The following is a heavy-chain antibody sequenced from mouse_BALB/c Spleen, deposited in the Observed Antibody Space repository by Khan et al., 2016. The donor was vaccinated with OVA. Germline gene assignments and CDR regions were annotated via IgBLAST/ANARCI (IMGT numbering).Heavy chain of an antibody. J-gene: IGHJ4*01. CDR1: GFTFSDYG. V-gene: IGHV5-15*02. CDR3: ARSWAMDY. Sequence: EVELVESGGGLVQPGGSRKLSCAASGFTFSDYGMAWVQQAPGKGLEWVAFISNLAYSINYAETLTGRFTLPGENAKKTLYLEMSSLRSEDTAMYYCARSWAMDYWGQGTSVTVSS. CDR2: ISNLAYSI.